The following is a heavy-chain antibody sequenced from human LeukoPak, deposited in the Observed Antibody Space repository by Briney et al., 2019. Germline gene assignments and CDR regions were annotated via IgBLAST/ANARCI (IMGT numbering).Heavy chain of an antibody. J-gene: IGHJ5*02. CDR2: IYYSGST. D-gene: IGHD3-22*01. Sequence: SETLSLTCTVSGGSISSSSYYWGWVRQPPGKGLEWIGSIYYSGSTYYNPSLKSRVTISVDTSKNQFSLKLSSVTAADTAVYYCARHRGYYDSPNWFDPWGQGTLVTVSS. CDR1: GGSISSSSYY. CDR3: ARHRGYYDSPNWFDP. V-gene: IGHV4-39*01.